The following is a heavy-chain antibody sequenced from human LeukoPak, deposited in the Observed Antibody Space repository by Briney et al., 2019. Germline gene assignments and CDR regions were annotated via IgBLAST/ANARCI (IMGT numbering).Heavy chain of an antibody. Sequence: ASVKVSCKASGGTFSSYAISWVRQAPGQGLEWMGGIIPIFGTANYAQKFQGRVTITADESTSTAYMELSSLRSEDTAVYYCARSDCSGGSCYGRYWGQGTLVTVSS. CDR1: GGTFSSYA. CDR3: ARSDCSGGSCYGRY. V-gene: IGHV1-69*13. CDR2: IIPIFGTA. J-gene: IGHJ4*02. D-gene: IGHD2-15*01.